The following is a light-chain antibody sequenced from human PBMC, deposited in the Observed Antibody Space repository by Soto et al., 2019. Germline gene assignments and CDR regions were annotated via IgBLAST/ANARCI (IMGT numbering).Light chain of an antibody. CDR2: SAS. CDR1: QDISHY. J-gene: IGKJ3*01. CDR3: QYYNSFSLFT. Sequence: DIQMTQSPSSLSASVGDRVTITCRASQDISHYLAWYQQKPGKVPKLLIYSASTLQSGVPSRYSVSGFGTDFTLTISSLQPEDVATYYCQYYNSFSLFTFGPGTKVDIK. V-gene: IGKV1-27*01.